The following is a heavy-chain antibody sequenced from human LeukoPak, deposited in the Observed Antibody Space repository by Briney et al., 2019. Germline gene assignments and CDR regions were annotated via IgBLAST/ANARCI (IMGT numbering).Heavy chain of an antibody. J-gene: IGHJ4*02. V-gene: IGHV4-59*01. CDR1: GGSISSYY. D-gene: IGHD6-19*01. CDR3: ARAGDSSGGTYFDY. CDR2: IYYSGST. Sequence: SETLSLTCTVSGGSISSYYWSWIRQPPGKGLEWIGYIYYSGSTNYNPSLTSRVTISVDTSKNQFSLKLSSVTAADTAVYYCARAGDSSGGTYFDYWGQGTLVTVSS.